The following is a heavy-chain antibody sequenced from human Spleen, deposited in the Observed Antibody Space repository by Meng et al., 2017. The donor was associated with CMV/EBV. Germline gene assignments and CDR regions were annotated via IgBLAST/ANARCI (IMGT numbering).Heavy chain of an antibody. CDR2: INHGGST. J-gene: IGHJ6*02. V-gene: IGHV4-34*01. CDR1: GGSFSGYY. Sequence: SQTLSLTCAVYGGSFSGYYWSWIRQPPGKGLEWIGEINHGGSTNYNPSLKSRVTISVDTSKNQFSLKLSSVTAADTAVYYCARDGHDYSNRYYYYYGMDVWGQGTTVTVSS. D-gene: IGHD4-11*01. CDR3: ARDGHDYSNRYYYYYGMDV.